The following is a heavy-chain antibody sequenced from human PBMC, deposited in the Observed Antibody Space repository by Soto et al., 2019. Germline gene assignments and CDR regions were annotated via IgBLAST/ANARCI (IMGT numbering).Heavy chain of an antibody. CDR2: ISGSGGST. CDR3: AKDVSYDSSGYYYDAFDI. J-gene: IGHJ3*02. V-gene: IGHV3-23*01. Sequence: GGSLRLSCAASGFTFSSYAMSWVRQAPGKGLEWVSAISGSGGSTYYADSVKGRFTISRDNSKNTLYLQMNSLRAEDTAVYYCAKDVSYDSSGYYYDAFDIWGQGTMVTVSS. D-gene: IGHD3-22*01. CDR1: GFTFSSYA.